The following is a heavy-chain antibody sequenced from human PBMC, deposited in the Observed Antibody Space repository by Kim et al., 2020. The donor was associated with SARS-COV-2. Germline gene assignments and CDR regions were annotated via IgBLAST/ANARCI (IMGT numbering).Heavy chain of an antibody. CDR3: ARGNYYDSSGFFYL. D-gene: IGHD3-22*01. J-gene: IGHJ5*02. V-gene: IGHV4-34*01. CDR1: GGSFSGHY. Sequence: SETLSLTCAVYGGSFSGHYWSWIRQPPGKGLEWIGESNHSGGTNYNPSLKSRVTVSIDMSKNQCSLKLSSVTAADTAVYYCARGNYYDSSGFFYLWGQGT. CDR2: SNHSGGT.